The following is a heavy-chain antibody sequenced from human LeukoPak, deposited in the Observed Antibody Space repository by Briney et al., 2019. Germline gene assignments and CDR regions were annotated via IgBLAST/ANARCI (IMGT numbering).Heavy chain of an antibody. D-gene: IGHD3-9*01. Sequence: GGSLRLSCAASGITVSANYMSWVRQAPGKGLEWVSIIYSGGATFYADSVKGRFTISRENSKNTLWLQMNSLRAEDTAVYYCARLHYDVLTGPFDYWGQGTLVTVSS. CDR3: ARLHYDVLTGPFDY. CDR1: GITVSANY. CDR2: IYSGGAT. J-gene: IGHJ4*02. V-gene: IGHV3-66*04.